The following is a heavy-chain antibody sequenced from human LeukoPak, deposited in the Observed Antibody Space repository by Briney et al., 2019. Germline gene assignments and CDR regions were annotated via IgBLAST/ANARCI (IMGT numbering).Heavy chain of an antibody. CDR3: ARGEDYYGSASFDP. J-gene: IGHJ5*02. CDR2: IYYSGST. D-gene: IGHD3-10*01. CDR1: GGSISSSSYY. V-gene: IGHV4-39*01. Sequence: SETLCLTCTVSGGSISSSSYYWGWIPQPPGKGLEWIGSIYYSGSTYYNPSLKSRVTISVDTSKNQFSLKLSSVTAADTAVYYCARGEDYYGSASFDPWGQGTLVTVSS.